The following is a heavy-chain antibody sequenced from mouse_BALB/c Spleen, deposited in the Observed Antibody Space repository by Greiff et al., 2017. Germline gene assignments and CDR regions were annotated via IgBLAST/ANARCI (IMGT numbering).Heavy chain of an antibody. Sequence: LVKTGASVKISCKASGYSFTGYYMHWVKQSHGKSLEWIGYISCYNGATSYNQKFKGKATFTVDTSTSTAYMPFNSLTSEDSAVYYCTRGPHDYDVDYWGQGTTLTVSS. D-gene: IGHD2-4*01. J-gene: IGHJ2*01. CDR1: GYSFTGYY. V-gene: IGHV1S34*01. CDR2: ISCYNGAT. CDR3: TRGPHDYDVDY.